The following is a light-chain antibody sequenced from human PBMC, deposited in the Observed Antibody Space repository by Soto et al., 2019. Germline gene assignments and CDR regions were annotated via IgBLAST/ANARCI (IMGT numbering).Light chain of an antibody. CDR3: QQYKDYSGFT. V-gene: IGKV1-5*03. CDR2: NAA. J-gene: IGKJ3*01. CDR1: QSISDW. Sequence: DIQLTQSPSTLSSSLGDRATLSCRASQSISDWLAWCQQKPAKAPTLLLYNAATFESAVTSRFSGSGSWTEFTLTINSLQADDFAAEYCQQYKDYSGFTFGPGTKVDVK.